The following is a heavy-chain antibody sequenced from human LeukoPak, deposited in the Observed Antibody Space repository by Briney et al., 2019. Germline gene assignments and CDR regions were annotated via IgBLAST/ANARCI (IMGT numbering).Heavy chain of an antibody. CDR2: ISYDGSNK. CDR1: AFTFSSYG. J-gene: IGHJ2*01. Sequence: SLRLSCAASAFTFSSYGMYWVRQAPGKGLEWVAVISYDGSNKYYADSVKGRFTISRDNSKNTLYLQMNSLRVEDTAVYYCAKDINWYFDLWGRGTLVTVSS. V-gene: IGHV3-30*18. CDR3: AKDINWYFDL.